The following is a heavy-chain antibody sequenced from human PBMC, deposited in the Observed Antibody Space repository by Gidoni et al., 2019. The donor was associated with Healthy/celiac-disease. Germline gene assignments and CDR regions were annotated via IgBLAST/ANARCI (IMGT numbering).Heavy chain of an antibody. J-gene: IGHJ4*02. V-gene: IGHV3-48*03. CDR2: ISSTRSPI. CDR3: ARDSRGTTTGVFDY. CDR1: GCTFRSYE. Sequence: EVQLVESGGGLVQPGGSLRLSGAASGCTFRSYEMNWVRQAPGKGQEWVSYISSTRSPIYYAASVKGRLTISRDNAKNSLYLQMNSLRAEDTGVYYCARDSRGTTTGVFDYWGQGTLVTVSS. D-gene: IGHD2-2*01.